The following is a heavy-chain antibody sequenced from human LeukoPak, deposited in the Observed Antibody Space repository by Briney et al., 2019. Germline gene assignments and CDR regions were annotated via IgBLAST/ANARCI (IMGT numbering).Heavy chain of an antibody. CDR1: GYSFTNYD. Sequence: ASVKVSCKASGYSFTNYDINWVRRATGQGLEWMGWMNPNSGNTGYAQRFQGRVTMTRNTSISTAYMELSSLRSEDTAVYYCARAPGLVSYSDSSGYYYSGDFDYWGQGTPVTVSS. CDR2: MNPNSGNT. CDR3: ARAPGLVSYSDSSGYYYSGDFDY. J-gene: IGHJ4*02. V-gene: IGHV1-8*01. D-gene: IGHD3-22*01.